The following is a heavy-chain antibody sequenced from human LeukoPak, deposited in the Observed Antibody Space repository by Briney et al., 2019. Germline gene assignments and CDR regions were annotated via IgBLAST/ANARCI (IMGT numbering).Heavy chain of an antibody. Sequence: GGSLRLSCAASGFTFSDPYMDWVRQAPGKGLEWVGRTRNRAKSYTTEYAASVKGRFTISRDDSKNSLYRQMNSLKTEDTAVYYCVRSGSYYFDYWGQGTLVTVSS. CDR1: GFTFSDPY. CDR3: VRSGSYYFDY. V-gene: IGHV3-72*01. CDR2: TRNRAKSYTT. J-gene: IGHJ4*02. D-gene: IGHD3-10*01.